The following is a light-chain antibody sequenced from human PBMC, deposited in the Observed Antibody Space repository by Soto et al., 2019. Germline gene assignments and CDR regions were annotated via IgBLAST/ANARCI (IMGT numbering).Light chain of an antibody. CDR2: GAS. CDR3: QHYNNWPPWT. V-gene: IGKV3-15*01. Sequence: EIVLTQSPATLSVSLGERATLSCRASQSVRSNLAWYQQKPGQAPRLLIYGASTRATAIPARFSGSGSGTAFTLTISSLQSADFAVYYCQHYNNWPPWTFGQGTKVDIK. CDR1: QSVRSN. J-gene: IGKJ1*01.